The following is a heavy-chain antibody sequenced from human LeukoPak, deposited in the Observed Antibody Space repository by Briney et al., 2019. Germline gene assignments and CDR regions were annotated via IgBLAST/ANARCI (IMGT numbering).Heavy chain of an antibody. Sequence: ASVNVSCKASGYTFTGYYMHWVRQAPGQGLEWLGWINPNSGGTNYAQKFQGRVTMTRDTSISTAYMELSRLRSDDTAVYYCVRDVGRIAARVRNWFDPWGQGTLVTVSS. V-gene: IGHV1-2*02. CDR2: INPNSGGT. CDR3: VRDVGRIAARVRNWFDP. CDR1: GYTFTGYY. J-gene: IGHJ5*02. D-gene: IGHD6-6*01.